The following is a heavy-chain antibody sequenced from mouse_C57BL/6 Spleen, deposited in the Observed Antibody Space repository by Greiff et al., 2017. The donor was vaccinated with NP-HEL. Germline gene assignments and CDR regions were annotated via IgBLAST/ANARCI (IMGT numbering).Heavy chain of an antibody. D-gene: IGHD3-2*02. CDR1: GFTFSSYA. J-gene: IGHJ3*01. Sequence: EVQLVESGEGLVKPGGSLKLSCAASGFTFSSYAMSWVRQTPEKRLEWVAYISIGGDYTYYADTVKGRFTISRDNARNTLYLQMSSLKSEDTAMYYCTRDSSGYLAYWGQGTLVTVSA. CDR2: ISIGGDYT. V-gene: IGHV5-9-1*02. CDR3: TRDSSGYLAY.